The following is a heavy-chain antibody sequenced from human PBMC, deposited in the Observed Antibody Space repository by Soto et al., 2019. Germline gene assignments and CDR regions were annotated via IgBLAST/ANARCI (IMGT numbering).Heavy chain of an antibody. D-gene: IGHD3-22*01. V-gene: IGHV3-21*01. J-gene: IGHJ4*02. CDR2: ISSSGTYI. Sequence: EVQLVESGGGLVEPGGSLRLSCAASGFTFSTYSMNWVRQAPGKGLEWVSSISSSGTYIYYADSVKGRFTISRDNAKNSLYLQMNSLRAEVTAVYYCASHYGGSSYYWLVDYWGQGTLVTVSS. CDR1: GFTFSTYS. CDR3: ASHYGGSSYYWLVDY.